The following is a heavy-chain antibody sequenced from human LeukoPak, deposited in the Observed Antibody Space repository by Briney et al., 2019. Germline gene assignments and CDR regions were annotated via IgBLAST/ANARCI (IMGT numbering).Heavy chain of an antibody. CDR1: GGSISSRSYY. J-gene: IGHJ6*03. D-gene: IGHD2-2*01. V-gene: IGHV4-39*01. Sequence: SETLSLTCTVSGGSISSRSYYWGWIRQPPGKGLEWIGNIEYSESTYYNPSLKSRVTISVDTSKNQFSLKLSSVTAADTAVYYCARMGRHCSSTSCYPYMDVWGIGTTVTVSS. CDR3: ARMGRHCSSTSCYPYMDV. CDR2: IEYSEST.